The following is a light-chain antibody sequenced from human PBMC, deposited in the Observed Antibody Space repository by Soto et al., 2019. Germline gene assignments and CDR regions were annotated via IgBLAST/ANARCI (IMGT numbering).Light chain of an antibody. J-gene: IGLJ1*01. V-gene: IGLV2-14*01. CDR3: SSYTSDSNPYV. CDR1: SSGVGGYNY. CDR2: EVS. Sequence: QSVLTQPAAVSGSPGQSITISCTGTSSGVGGYNYVSWYQLHPGKAPKLIISEVSNRPSGVSLRFSGSKSGNTASLTISGLQTEDEADYFCSSYTSDSNPYVFGTGTKVTVL.